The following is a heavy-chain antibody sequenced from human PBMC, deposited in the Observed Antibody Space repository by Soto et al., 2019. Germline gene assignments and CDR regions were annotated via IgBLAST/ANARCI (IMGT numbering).Heavy chain of an antibody. J-gene: IGHJ5*02. CDR1: GGSISSYY. V-gene: IGHV4-4*07. CDR3: AREGRYCSGGSCQNWFDP. Sequence: PSETLSLTCTVSGGSISSYYWSWIRQPAGNGLEWIGRIYTSGSTNYNPSLKSRVTMSVDTSKNQFSLKLSSVTAADTAVYYCAREGRYCSGGSCQNWFDPWGQGTLVTVSS. D-gene: IGHD2-15*01. CDR2: IYTSGST.